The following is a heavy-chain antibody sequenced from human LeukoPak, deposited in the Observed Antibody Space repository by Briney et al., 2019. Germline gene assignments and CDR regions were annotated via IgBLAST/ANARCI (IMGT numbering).Heavy chain of an antibody. V-gene: IGHV3-23*01. CDR2: ISGPGSST. D-gene: IGHD1-14*01. J-gene: IGHJ4*02. Sequence: PGGSLRLSCAASGFTFSNYAMSWVRQAPGKGLEWVSTISGPGSSTYSADSVKGRFTISRDNSKNTLYLQMNSLRAEDTAVYYCTRDPRNLDYWGQGTLVTVSS. CDR1: GFTFSNYA. CDR3: TRDPRNLDY.